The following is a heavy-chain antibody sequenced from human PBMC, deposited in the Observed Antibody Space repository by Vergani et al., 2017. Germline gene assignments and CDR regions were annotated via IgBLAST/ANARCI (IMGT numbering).Heavy chain of an antibody. D-gene: IGHD5-12*01. CDR2: ISGSGGST. CDR1: GITFNHYA. V-gene: IGHV3-23*01. J-gene: IGHJ6*02. Sequence: EVQLLESGGDLVQPGGSLRLSCAASGITFNHYAMNWVRQAPGKGLEWVSGISGSGGSTYYAGSVKGRFTISRGSSKNTLYLQMNSLSAGDTAVYYWAKANPRNSGYDYLYYYHAMDVWGQGTTVTVSS. CDR3: AKANPRNSGYDYLYYYHAMDV.